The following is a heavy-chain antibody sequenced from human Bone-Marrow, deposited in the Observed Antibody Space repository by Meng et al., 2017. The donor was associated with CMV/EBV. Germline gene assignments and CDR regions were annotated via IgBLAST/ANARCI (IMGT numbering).Heavy chain of an antibody. CDR2: ISYDGSNK. V-gene: IGHV3-30-3*01. CDR1: GFTFSSYA. D-gene: IGHD2-2*01. CDR3: ARDRGYCSSTSCFGAFDI. Sequence: GESLKISCAASGFTFSSYAMHWVRQAPGKGLEWVAVISYDGSNKYYADSVKGRFTISRDNSKNTLYLQMNSLRAEDTAVYYCARDRGYCSSTSCFGAFDIWGQGTRVTVSS. J-gene: IGHJ3*02.